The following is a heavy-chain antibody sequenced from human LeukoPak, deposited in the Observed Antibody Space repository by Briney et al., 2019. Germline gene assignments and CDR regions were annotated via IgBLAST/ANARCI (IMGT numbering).Heavy chain of an antibody. CDR3: AKDALLLWFGESTMDV. CDR2: ISGSGGST. V-gene: IGHV3-23*01. CDR1: GFTFSSYG. J-gene: IGHJ6*03. D-gene: IGHD3-10*01. Sequence: GGTLRLSCAASGFTFSSYGMSWVRQAPGKGLGWVSAISGSGGSTYYADSVKGRFTISRDNSKNTLYLQMNSLRAEDTAVYYCAKDALLLWFGESTMDVWGKGTTVTISS.